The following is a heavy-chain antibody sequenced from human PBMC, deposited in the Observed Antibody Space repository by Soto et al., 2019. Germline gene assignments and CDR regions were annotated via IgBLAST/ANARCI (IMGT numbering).Heavy chain of an antibody. D-gene: IGHD3-10*01. CDR1: GGSIDSYY. CDR2: IYSSGST. V-gene: IGHV4-4*07. CDR3: ARDRGDYGSADY. J-gene: IGHJ4*02. Sequence: QVQLQESGPGLVKPSETLSFTCTVSGGSIDSYYWSWIRQSAGKGLEWIGRIYSSGSTNYNPSLNSRVTMSVDTSKNQFSLRLSSVTAADTAVYYCARDRGDYGSADYWGQGTLVTVSS.